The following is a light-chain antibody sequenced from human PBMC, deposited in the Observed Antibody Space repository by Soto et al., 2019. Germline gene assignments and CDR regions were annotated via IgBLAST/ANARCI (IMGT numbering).Light chain of an antibody. CDR3: QHYNNWPPWT. CDR1: QSVSSN. J-gene: IGKJ1*01. V-gene: IGKV3-15*01. Sequence: EIVLTQSPVTLSVSPGERATLSCRASQSVSSNLAWYQQKPGQAPRLLIYDASTRATGIPARFSGSGSGTDFTLTISSLQSEDFAIYYCQHYNNWPPWTSGQGTKVDIK. CDR2: DAS.